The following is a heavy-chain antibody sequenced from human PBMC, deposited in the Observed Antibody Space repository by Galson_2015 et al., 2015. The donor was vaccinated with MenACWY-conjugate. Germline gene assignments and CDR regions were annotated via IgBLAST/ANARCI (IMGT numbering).Heavy chain of an antibody. CDR2: MSYDGSNQ. Sequence: SLRLSCAASGFTFSSYTMHWVRQTPGKGLEWVALMSYDGSNQYYADSLKGRLTISRDNSKNTLYLQMDSLRAEDTAVYYCARGLIGYSSGPLDFWGQGALVTVSS. CDR1: GFTFSSYT. CDR3: ARGLIGYSSGPLDF. V-gene: IGHV3-30*01. J-gene: IGHJ4*02. D-gene: IGHD6-19*01.